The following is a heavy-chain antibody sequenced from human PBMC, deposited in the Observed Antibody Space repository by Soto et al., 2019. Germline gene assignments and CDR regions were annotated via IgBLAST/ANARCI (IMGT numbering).Heavy chain of an antibody. V-gene: IGHV4-39*01. J-gene: IGHJ4*02. CDR3: ARLWFGELLLDY. Sequence: PSETLSLTCTVSGGSLSSSSYYWGWIRQPPGKGLEWIGSIYYSGSTYYNPSLKSRVTISVDTSKNQFSLKLSSVTAADTAVYYCARLWFGELLLDYWGQGTLDPVSS. D-gene: IGHD3-10*01. CDR2: IYYSGST. CDR1: GGSLSSSSYY.